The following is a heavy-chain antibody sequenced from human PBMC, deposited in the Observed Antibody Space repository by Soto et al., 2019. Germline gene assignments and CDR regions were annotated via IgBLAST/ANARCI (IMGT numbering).Heavy chain of an antibody. Sequence: EVQLVESGGGLVKPGGSLRLSCAASGFTFNTYTMNWVRQAPGKGLEWVSSISSSGSYISYADSVKGRFTISRDNAKAXLYLQMNSLRADDTAVYYGARGAYDDSSGYRWFDPWGQGTLVTASS. D-gene: IGHD3-22*01. J-gene: IGHJ5*02. V-gene: IGHV3-21*01. CDR2: ISSSGSYI. CDR3: ARGAYDDSSGYRWFDP. CDR1: GFTFNTYT.